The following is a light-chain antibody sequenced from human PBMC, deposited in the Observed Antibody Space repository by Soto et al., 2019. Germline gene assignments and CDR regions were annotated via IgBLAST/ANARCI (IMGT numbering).Light chain of an antibody. CDR2: EVS. CDR1: TSDVGGYNY. V-gene: IGLV2-14*01. CDR3: TSYPSSSTPCV. J-gene: IGLJ1*01. Sequence: QSALTQPASVSGSPGQSITISCTGTTSDVGGYNYVSWYQHHPGKDPKLLIYEVSNRPSGVSNRFSGSRSGDTASLTISGLQAQDEADYYCTSYPSSSTPCVFGTGTKVTVL.